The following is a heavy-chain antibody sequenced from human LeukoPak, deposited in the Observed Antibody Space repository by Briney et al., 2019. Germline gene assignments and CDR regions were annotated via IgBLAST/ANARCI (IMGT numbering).Heavy chain of an antibody. D-gene: IGHD2-2*01. CDR3: AKDLGSVVVPAAIDY. V-gene: IGHV3-23*01. Sequence: GGSLRLSCAASGFTFSSYAMSWVRQAPGKGLEWVSAISGSGGSTYYADSVKGRFTISRDNSKNTLYLQMNSLRAEDTAVYYCAKDLGSVVVPAAIDYWGQGTLVTVSS. CDR1: GFTFSSYA. J-gene: IGHJ4*02. CDR2: ISGSGGST.